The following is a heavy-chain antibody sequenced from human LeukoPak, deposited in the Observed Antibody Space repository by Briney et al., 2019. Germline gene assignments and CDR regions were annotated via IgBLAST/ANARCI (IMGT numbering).Heavy chain of an antibody. CDR1: GGSISSYY. V-gene: IGHV4-59*01. CDR2: IYYSGST. CDR3: ARHEPVSTDYFDY. J-gene: IGHJ4*02. Sequence: SETLSLTCTVSGGSISSYYWSWIRQPPGKGLEWIAYIYYSGSTNYNPSLKSRVTMSVDTSKNQFSLKLSSVTAADTAVYYCARHEPVSTDYFDYWGQGALVTVSS. D-gene: IGHD3-16*02.